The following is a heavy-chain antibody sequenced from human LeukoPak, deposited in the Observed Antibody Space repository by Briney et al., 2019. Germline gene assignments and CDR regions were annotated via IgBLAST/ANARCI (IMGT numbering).Heavy chain of an antibody. CDR1: GGSLSSSSYY. Sequence: SETLSLTCTVSGGSLSSSSYYWGWIRQPPGKGLEWLGSIYYSGSTYYNPSLKSRVTISVDTSKNQLSLKLSSVTAADTAVYYCARTGDPGGYYYYYYMDVWGKGTTVTVSS. CDR2: IYYSGST. CDR3: ARTGDPGGYYYYYYMDV. V-gene: IGHV4-39*01. J-gene: IGHJ6*03. D-gene: IGHD2-21*02.